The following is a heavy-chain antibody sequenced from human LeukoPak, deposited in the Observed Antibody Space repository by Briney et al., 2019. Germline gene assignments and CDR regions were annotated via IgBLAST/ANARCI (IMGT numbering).Heavy chain of an antibody. J-gene: IGHJ4*02. V-gene: IGHV1-2*04. CDR2: INPNSGGT. Sequence: GASVKVSCKASGYTFTGYYMHWVRQAPGQGLEWMGWINPNSGGTNYAQKFQGWVTITRDTSASTAYMELSSLRSEDTAVYYCARVGVAAAGRGVYGGQGPLVTFS. D-gene: IGHD6-13*01. CDR3: ARVGVAAAGRGVY. CDR1: GYTFTGYY.